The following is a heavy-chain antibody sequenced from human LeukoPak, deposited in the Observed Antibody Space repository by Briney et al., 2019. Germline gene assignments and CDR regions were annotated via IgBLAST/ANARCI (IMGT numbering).Heavy chain of an antibody. V-gene: IGHV4-4*07. J-gene: IGHJ4*02. D-gene: IGHD2-15*01. Sequence: SETLSLTCTVSRGSISNYYWHWIRQPAGKGLEWIGRIYSSGATNYNPALKSDITMTVETLNKQFSLEESSVTDAGTAMYYCARKPVSSSFDSWGQGTLVTVSS. CDR3: ARKPVSSSFDS. CDR1: RGSISNYY. CDR2: IYSSGAT.